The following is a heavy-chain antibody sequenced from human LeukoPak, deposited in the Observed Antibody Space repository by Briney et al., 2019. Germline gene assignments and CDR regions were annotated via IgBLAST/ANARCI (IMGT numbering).Heavy chain of an antibody. CDR3: ARMADYYDSSGYYYFDY. Sequence: GGSLRLSCAASGFTFSSYAMHWVRQAPGKGLEWVAVISYDGSNKYYADSVKGRFTISRDNSKNTLYLQMNSLGAEDTAVYYCARMADYYDSSGYYYFDYWGQGTLVTVSS. V-gene: IGHV3-30*04. J-gene: IGHJ4*02. CDR1: GFTFSSYA. D-gene: IGHD3-22*01. CDR2: ISYDGSNK.